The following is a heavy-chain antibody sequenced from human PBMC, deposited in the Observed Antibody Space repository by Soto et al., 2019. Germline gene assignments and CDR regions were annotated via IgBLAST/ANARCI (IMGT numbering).Heavy chain of an antibody. CDR1: GGSISSDY. CDR3: ARSPNTYYYYYGMDV. Sequence: ETLSLTCTVSGGSISSDYCSWIRQPPGKGLEWIGYIYYSGSTNYNPSLKSRVTISVDTSKNQFSLKLSSVTAADTAVYYCARSPNTYYYYYGMDVWGQGTTVTVSS. CDR2: IYYSGST. V-gene: IGHV4-59*01. J-gene: IGHJ6*02. D-gene: IGHD7-27*01.